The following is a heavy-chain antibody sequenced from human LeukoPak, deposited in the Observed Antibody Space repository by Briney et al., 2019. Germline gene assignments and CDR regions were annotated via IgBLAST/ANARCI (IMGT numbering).Heavy chain of an antibody. D-gene: IGHD3-10*01. J-gene: IGHJ4*02. CDR2: ISGSGGST. CDR1: GFTFSSYA. Sequence: GGSLRLSCAASGFTFSSYAMSWVRQAPGKGLEWVSAISGSGGSTYYADSVEGRFTISRDNSKNTLYLQMNSLRAEDTAVYYSAKQAVSYGSGSYFDYWGQGTLVTVSS. CDR3: AKQAVSYGSGSYFDY. V-gene: IGHV3-23*01.